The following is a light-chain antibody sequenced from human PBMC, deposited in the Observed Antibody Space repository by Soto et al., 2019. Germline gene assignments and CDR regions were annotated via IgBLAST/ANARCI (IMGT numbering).Light chain of an antibody. CDR3: QHYNRYSEA. J-gene: IGKJ1*01. CDR2: KAS. V-gene: IGKV1-5*03. Sequence: DIQMTHSPSTLSGSVGDRVTITCRASQTISSWLAWYQQKPGKAPKLLIYKASTLKSGVPSRFSGSGSGKEFTLTISSLQPDDFATYYCQHYNRYSEAFGQGIKVDIX. CDR1: QTISSW.